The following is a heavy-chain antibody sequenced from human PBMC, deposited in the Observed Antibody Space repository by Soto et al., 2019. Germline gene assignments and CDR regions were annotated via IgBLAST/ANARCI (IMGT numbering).Heavy chain of an antibody. CDR1: GYTFTSYA. Sequence: QVQLVQSGAEVKKPGASVKVSCKASGYTFTSYAMHWVRQAPGQRLEWMGWINAGNGNTKYSQKFQGRVTITRDTSASTAYMELSSLRSEDTAVYYCARVRIVGATSRAEYFQHWGQVTLVTVSS. CDR3: ARVRIVGATSRAEYFQH. D-gene: IGHD1-26*01. J-gene: IGHJ1*01. CDR2: INAGNGNT. V-gene: IGHV1-3*01.